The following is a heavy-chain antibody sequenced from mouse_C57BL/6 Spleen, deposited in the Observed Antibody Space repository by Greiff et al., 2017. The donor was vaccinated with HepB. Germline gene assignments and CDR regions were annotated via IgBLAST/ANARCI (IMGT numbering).Heavy chain of an antibody. V-gene: IGHV1-80*01. Sequence: VQLQQSGAELVKPGASVKISCKASGYAFSSYWMNWVKQRPGKGLEWIGQIYPGDGDTNYNRKFKGKATLTADKSSSTAYMQLSSLTSEDSAVYFCASQAYYYGSSPYWYFDGWGTGTTVTVSS. CDR3: ASQAYYYGSSPYWYFDG. CDR1: GYAFSSYW. J-gene: IGHJ1*03. D-gene: IGHD1-1*01. CDR2: IYPGDGDT.